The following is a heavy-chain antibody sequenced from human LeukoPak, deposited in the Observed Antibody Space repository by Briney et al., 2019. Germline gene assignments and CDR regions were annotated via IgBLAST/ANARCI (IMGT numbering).Heavy chain of an antibody. D-gene: IGHD6-19*01. CDR1: GYTFTGYY. CDR3: ARDLQAVAGRDY. J-gene: IGHJ4*02. CDR2: INPNSGGT. Sequence: ASVKVSCKASGYTFTGYYMHWVRQAPGQGLEWMGWINPNSGGTNYAQKFQGRVTMTRDTSISTAYMELSRLRSDDTAVYYCARDLQAVAGRDYWGQGTLVTVSS. V-gene: IGHV1-2*02.